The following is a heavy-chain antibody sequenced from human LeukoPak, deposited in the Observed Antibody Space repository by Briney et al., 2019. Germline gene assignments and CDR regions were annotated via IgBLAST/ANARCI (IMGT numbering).Heavy chain of an antibody. J-gene: IGHJ6*02. CDR1: GGTFSSYA. V-gene: IGHV1-69*13. CDR2: IIPIFGTA. Sequence: ASVKVSCKASGGTFSSYAISWVRQAPGQGLEWMGGIIPIFGTANYAQKFQGRVTITADESTSTACMELSSLRSEDTAVYYCASGPRDGYNFYYYYGMDVWGQGTTVTVSS. CDR3: ASGPRDGYNFYYYYGMDV. D-gene: IGHD5-24*01.